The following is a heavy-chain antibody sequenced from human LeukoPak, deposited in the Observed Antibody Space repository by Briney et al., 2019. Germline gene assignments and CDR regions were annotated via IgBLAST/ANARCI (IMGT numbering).Heavy chain of an antibody. CDR3: ARGILGLSAFDI. CDR2: IYYSGST. CDR1: GGSISSYY. V-gene: IGHV4-59*01. Sequence: PSETLSLTRTVSGGSISSYYWSWFRQPPRKGLEWIGYIYYSGSTNYNPSLKSRVTISVDTSKDQFSLKLSSVTAADTAVYYCARGILGLSAFDIWGQGTMVTVSS. J-gene: IGHJ3*02.